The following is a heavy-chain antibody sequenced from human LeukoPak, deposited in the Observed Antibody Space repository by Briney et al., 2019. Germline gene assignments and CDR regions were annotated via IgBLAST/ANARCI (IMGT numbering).Heavy chain of an antibody. V-gene: IGHV3-48*01. CDR1: GFTFSSYS. Sequence: PGGSLRLTCAASGFTFSSYSMNWVRQAPGKGLEWVSYISSSSSTIYYADSVKGRFTISRDNAKNSLYLQMNSLRAEDTAVYYCARALDGYNGYYYYYMDVWGKGTTVTVSS. D-gene: IGHD5-24*01. J-gene: IGHJ6*03. CDR2: ISSSSSTI. CDR3: ARALDGYNGYYYYYMDV.